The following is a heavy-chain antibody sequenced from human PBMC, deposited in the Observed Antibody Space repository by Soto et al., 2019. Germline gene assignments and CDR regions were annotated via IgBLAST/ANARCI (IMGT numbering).Heavy chain of an antibody. CDR2: ISAYNGNT. Sequence: ASVKVSCMASGYTFTSYGISWVRQAPGQGLEWMGWISAYNGNTNYAHKLQGRVTMTTDTSPSTAYMELRSLRSDDTAVYYCARGYSSGWYAAWFDPWGQGTLVTVSS. D-gene: IGHD6-19*01. V-gene: IGHV1-18*01. J-gene: IGHJ5*02. CDR3: ARGYSSGWYAAWFDP. CDR1: GYTFTSYG.